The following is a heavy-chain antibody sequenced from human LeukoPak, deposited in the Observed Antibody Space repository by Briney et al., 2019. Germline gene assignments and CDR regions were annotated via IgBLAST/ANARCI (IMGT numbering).Heavy chain of an antibody. CDR3: TRGRYYFEY. CDR1: GFTFSTYW. Sequence: GGSLRLSCAASGFTFSTYWMHWVRQAPGEGLVWVSRINNDGSSTSYADSVKGRFTISRDNAKNTLYLQMDNLRAEDTAVYYCTRGRYYFEYWGQGTLVTVSS. V-gene: IGHV3-74*01. D-gene: IGHD3-3*01. CDR2: INNDGSST. J-gene: IGHJ4*02.